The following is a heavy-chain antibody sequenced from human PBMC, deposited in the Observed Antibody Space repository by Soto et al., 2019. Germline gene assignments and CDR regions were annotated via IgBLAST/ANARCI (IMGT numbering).Heavy chain of an antibody. CDR1: GYTFTSYA. CDR2: INAGNGNT. CDR3: ASIVVVPAASSPDYYYYGMDV. D-gene: IGHD2-2*01. J-gene: IGHJ6*02. Sequence: GASVKVSCXASGYTFTSYAMHWVRQAPGQRLEWMGWINAGNGNTKYSQKFQGRVTITRDTSASTAYMELSSLRSEDTAVYYCASIVVVPAASSPDYYYYGMDVWGQGTTVTVSS. V-gene: IGHV1-3*01.